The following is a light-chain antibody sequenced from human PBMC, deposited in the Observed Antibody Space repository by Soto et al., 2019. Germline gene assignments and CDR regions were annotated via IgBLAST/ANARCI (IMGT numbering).Light chain of an antibody. Sequence: QSALTQPPSASGSPGQSVTISCTGTSSDVGGYNFVSWYQQHPGKAPKLLIYTVSDRPPGVPERFSGSKSGNTAYLTVSGLQADDESDYYCSSYAASNIVVFGGGTQLTVL. CDR2: TVS. CDR1: SSDVGGYNF. J-gene: IGLJ3*02. CDR3: SSYAASNIVV. V-gene: IGLV2-8*01.